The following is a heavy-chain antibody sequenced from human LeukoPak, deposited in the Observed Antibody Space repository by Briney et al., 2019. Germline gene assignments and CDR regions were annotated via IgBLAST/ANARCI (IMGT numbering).Heavy chain of an antibody. CDR3: AREVDDSSGYYYDH. CDR2: IWYDGSNK. D-gene: IGHD3-22*01. V-gene: IGHV3-33*08. CDR1: GFTFSTYW. Sequence: PGGSLRLSCEASGFTFSTYWMSWVRQAPGKGLEWVAVIWYDGSNKYYVDSVKGRFTISRDNSKNTLYLQMNSLRAEDTAVYYCAREVDDSSGYYYDHWGQGTLVTVSS. J-gene: IGHJ5*02.